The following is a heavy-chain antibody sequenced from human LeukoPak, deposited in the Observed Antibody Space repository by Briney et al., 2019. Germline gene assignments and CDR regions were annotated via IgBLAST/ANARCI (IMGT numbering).Heavy chain of an antibody. CDR3: ARRRYFDWFDAFDI. J-gene: IGHJ3*02. CDR2: IYYSGST. D-gene: IGHD3-9*01. CDR1: GGSISSYY. Sequence: PSETLSLTCTVSGGSISSYYWSWIRQPPGKGLEWIGYIYYSGSTNYNPSLKSRVTISADTSKNQFSLKLSSVTAADTAVYYCARRRYFDWFDAFDIWGQGTMVTVSS. V-gene: IGHV4-59*01.